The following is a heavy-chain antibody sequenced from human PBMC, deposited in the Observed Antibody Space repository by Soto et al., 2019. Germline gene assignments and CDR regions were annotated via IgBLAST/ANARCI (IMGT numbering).Heavy chain of an antibody. CDR3: ARRPGYSDFDY. J-gene: IGHJ4*02. CDR2: IYPADSDT. D-gene: IGHD5-12*01. V-gene: IGHV5-51*01. CDR1: GYSFSNYW. Sequence: GESLKISCKCSGYSFSNYWIGLVRRMPGKGLEWMGFIYPADSDTRYSPSFQGQVTISADKSISTAYLQWSSLKASDTAMYYCARRPGYSDFDYWGQGTLVTVSS.